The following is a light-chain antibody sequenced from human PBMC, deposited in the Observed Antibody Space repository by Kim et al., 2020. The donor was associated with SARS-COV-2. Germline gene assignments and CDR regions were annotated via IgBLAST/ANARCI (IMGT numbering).Light chain of an antibody. CDR2: EAS. Sequence: SAGERATLSCKASQNIGSNLAWYRQIPGQPPRLLIYEASTRASGIPATFSGSGSGTEFTLTISSLQSEDFAVYYCHQYNKVPPWTFGQGTRVEIK. CDR1: QNIGSN. J-gene: IGKJ1*01. V-gene: IGKV3-15*01. CDR3: HQYNKVPPWT.